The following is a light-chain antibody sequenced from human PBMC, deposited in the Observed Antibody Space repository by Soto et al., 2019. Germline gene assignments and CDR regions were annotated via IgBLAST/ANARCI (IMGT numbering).Light chain of an antibody. CDR2: AAS. V-gene: IGKV1-39*01. CDR3: QQSYSNPET. Sequence: DIQMTQSPSSLSASVGDRVTITCRASQSMSSYLNWYQQKPGKAPKLLIYAASSLQSGVPSSVSGSGSGTDFTLTISRLQPEDFATYYGQQSYSNPETFGQGTKVEIK. J-gene: IGKJ1*01. CDR1: QSMSSY.